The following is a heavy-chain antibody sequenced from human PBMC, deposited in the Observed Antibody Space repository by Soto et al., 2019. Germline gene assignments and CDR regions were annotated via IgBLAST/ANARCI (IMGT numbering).Heavy chain of an antibody. CDR3: APSPGQWLATFGF. J-gene: IGHJ4*02. D-gene: IGHD6-19*01. CDR1: GFSLSTSGVG. V-gene: IGHV2-5*01. Sequence: QITLKESGPTLVKPTQTLTLTCTFSGFSLSTSGVGVGWIRQPPGKALEWLALIYWNDDKRYSPSLKSRLTIPQDPFKNPGVPNITNMDPVDTATNYCAPSPGQWLATFGFRGQGTLVTVSS. CDR2: IYWNDDK.